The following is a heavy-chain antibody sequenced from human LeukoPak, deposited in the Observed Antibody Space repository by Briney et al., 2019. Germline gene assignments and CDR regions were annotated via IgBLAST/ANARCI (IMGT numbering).Heavy chain of an antibody. CDR2: INPSGGST. V-gene: IGHV1-46*01. CDR1: GYTFTSYY. Sequence: ASVKVSCKASGYTFTSYYMHWVRQAPGQGLEWMGIINPSGGSTSYAQKFQGRVTITADESTSTAYMELSSLRSEDTAVYYCARGWSDIVVVPAAMPNYYYYYGMDVWGQGTTVTVSS. J-gene: IGHJ6*02. D-gene: IGHD2-2*01. CDR3: ARGWSDIVVVPAAMPNYYYYYGMDV.